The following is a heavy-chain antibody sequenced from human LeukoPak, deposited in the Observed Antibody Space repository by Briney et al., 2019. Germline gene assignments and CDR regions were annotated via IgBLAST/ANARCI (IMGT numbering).Heavy chain of an antibody. V-gene: IGHV3-23*01. D-gene: IGHD1-26*01. Sequence: PGGSLRLSCAASGFTFSTYAMSWVRRAPGKGLEWVSIISGGAGRTYYADSVKGRFTISRDNSKNTLYLQMNSLRVEDTAVYFCAKADPTSVGATMDNWGQGTLVTVSS. CDR2: ISGGAGRT. CDR3: AKADPTSVGATMDN. J-gene: IGHJ4*02. CDR1: GFTFSTYA.